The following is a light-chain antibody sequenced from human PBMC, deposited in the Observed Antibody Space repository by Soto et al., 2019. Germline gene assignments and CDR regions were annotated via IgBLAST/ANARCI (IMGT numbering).Light chain of an antibody. J-gene: IGKJ1*01. CDR1: QSVSSN. CDR2: GAS. V-gene: IGKV3-20*01. Sequence: EIVMPQSPATLSVSPGERSTLSCMASQSVSSNLAWYQQKPGQAPRLLIYGASSRATGIPDRFSGSGSGTDFTLTISRLEPEDFTVYYCQQSGCPRRRFAQGTKV. CDR3: QQSGCPRRR.